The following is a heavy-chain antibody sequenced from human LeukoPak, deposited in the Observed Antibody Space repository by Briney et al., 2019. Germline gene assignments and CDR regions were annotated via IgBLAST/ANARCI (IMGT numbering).Heavy chain of an antibody. Sequence: PGGSLRLSCEASGFTFNSYAMSWLRLDPGKGREWVSAISGSGGSTYYADSVKGRFTIPRDNSKNTLYMQMNSLRAEDTAVYYCAKSLGIAVAGAGLVYWGQGSLVTVSS. CDR2: ISGSGGST. D-gene: IGHD6-19*01. J-gene: IGHJ4*02. CDR1: GFTFNSYA. V-gene: IGHV3-23*01. CDR3: AKSLGIAVAGAGLVY.